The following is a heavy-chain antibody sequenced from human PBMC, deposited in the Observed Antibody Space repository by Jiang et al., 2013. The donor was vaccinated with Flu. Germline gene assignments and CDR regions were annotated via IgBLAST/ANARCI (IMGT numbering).Heavy chain of an antibody. CDR3: ARVRPGARGGLLWFGERHSPPLFDY. J-gene: IGHJ4*02. Sequence: GAEVKKPGSSVKVSCKASGGTFSSYAISWVRQAPGQGLEWMGGIIPIFGTANYAQKFQGRVTITADESTSTAYMELSSLRSEDTAVYYCARVRPGARGGLLWFGERHSPPLFDYWGQGTLVTVSS. D-gene: IGHD3-10*01. CDR2: IIPIFGTA. V-gene: IGHV1-69*01. CDR1: GGTFSSYA.